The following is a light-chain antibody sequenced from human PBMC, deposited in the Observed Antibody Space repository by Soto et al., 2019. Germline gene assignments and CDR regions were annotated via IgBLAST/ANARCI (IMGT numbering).Light chain of an antibody. V-gene: IGKV3-15*01. CDR3: QHHNNWPPYT. J-gene: IGKJ2*01. CDR2: GAS. Sequence: EIVMSQSPATLSVSPGERATLSCRASQSVSSNLAWYQQKPGQAPRLLIYGASTRATGLPARFSGSRSGTVFTLPISSLQSEDLAVYYCQHHNNWPPYTFGQGTKLKIK. CDR1: QSVSSN.